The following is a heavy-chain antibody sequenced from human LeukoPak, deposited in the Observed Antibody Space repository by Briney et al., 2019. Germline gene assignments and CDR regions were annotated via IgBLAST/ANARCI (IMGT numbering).Heavy chain of an antibody. D-gene: IGHD3-16*01. CDR2: IYYSGTT. J-gene: IGHJ5*02. V-gene: IGHV4-59*01. CDR1: GGSISSYY. Sequence: SETLSLTCTVSGGSISSYYWNWIRQPPGKGLEWIGYIYYSGTTNYNPSLKSRVTISVDTSRKQFSLKLSSVTAADTAVYYCARQSASYPWRSWFDPWGHGTLVTVSS. CDR3: ARQSASYPWRSWFDP.